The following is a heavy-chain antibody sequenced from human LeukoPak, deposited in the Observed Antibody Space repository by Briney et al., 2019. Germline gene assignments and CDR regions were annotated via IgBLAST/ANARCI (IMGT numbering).Heavy chain of an antibody. J-gene: IGHJ5*02. V-gene: IGHV4-59*12. CDR2: IYYSGST. CDR3: ARVAGGSIFGVVIQRGWFDP. D-gene: IGHD3-3*01. CDR1: GGSISSYY. Sequence: SETLSLTCTVSGGSISSYYWSWIRQPPGKGLEWIGYIYYSGSTNYNPSLKSRVTISVDTSKNQFSLKLSSVTAADTAVYYCARVAGGSIFGVVIQRGWFDPRGQGTLVTVSS.